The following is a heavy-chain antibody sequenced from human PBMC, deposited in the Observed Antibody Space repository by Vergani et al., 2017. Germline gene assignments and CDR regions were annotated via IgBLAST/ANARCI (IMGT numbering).Heavy chain of an antibody. CDR3: ARGPSRIFTSEPYSFDR. V-gene: IGHV1-46*01. CDR2: INPSGGHT. D-gene: IGHD1-14*01. CDR1: GYTFSNYY. Sequence: QVQVVQSGAEVKKSGASVKVSCKTSGYTFSNYYMHWVRQAPGQGLEWMGIINPSGGHTNYAQKFQGRVTMTRDTSTSTVYMGLSSLRSEDTAIYYCARGPSRIFTSEPYSFDRWGLGTLVTISS. J-gene: IGHJ4*02.